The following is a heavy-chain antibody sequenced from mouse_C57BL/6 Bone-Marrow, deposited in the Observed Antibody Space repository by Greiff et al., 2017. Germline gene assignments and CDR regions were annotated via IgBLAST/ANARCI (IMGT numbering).Heavy chain of an antibody. D-gene: IGHD1-1*01. Sequence: QVQLKQSGAELARPGASVKLSCKASGYTFTSYGISWVKQRTGQGLEWIGEIYPRSGNTYYNEKFKGKATLTADKSSSTAYMELRGLTSGDSAVYFCARREWNYYGSSYDYWGQGTTLTVSS. J-gene: IGHJ2*01. CDR3: ARREWNYYGSSYDY. CDR2: IYPRSGNT. CDR1: GYTFTSYG. V-gene: IGHV1-81*01.